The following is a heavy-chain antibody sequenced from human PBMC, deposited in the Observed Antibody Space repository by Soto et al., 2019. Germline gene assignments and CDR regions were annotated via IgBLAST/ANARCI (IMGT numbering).Heavy chain of an antibody. D-gene: IGHD3-3*01. J-gene: IGHJ4*02. CDR3: ATENPAKFLKLPVRFQFDY. Sequence: ASVKVSCKVSGYTLTELSMHWVRQAPGKGLEWMGGFDPEDGETIYAQKFQGRVTMTEDTSTDTAYMELSSLRSEDTAVYYCATENPAKFLKLPVRFQFDYWGLGTLVTVS. CDR1: GYTLTELS. V-gene: IGHV1-24*01. CDR2: FDPEDGET.